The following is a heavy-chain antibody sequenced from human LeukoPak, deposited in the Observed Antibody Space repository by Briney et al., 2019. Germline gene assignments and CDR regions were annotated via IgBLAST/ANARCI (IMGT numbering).Heavy chain of an antibody. V-gene: IGHV3-48*03. CDR2: SSSSGSTI. J-gene: IGHJ5*02. CDR1: GFTFSSYE. D-gene: IGHD6-19*01. Sequence: GGSLRLSCAASGFTFSSYEMNWVRQAPGKGLEWVSYSSSSGSTIYYADSVKGRFTISRDNAKNSLYLQMNSLRAEDTAVYYCAREHSSGWAWGQGTLVPVSS. CDR3: AREHSSGWA.